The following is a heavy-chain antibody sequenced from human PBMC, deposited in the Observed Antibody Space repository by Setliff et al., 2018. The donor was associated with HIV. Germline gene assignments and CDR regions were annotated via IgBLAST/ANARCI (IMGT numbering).Heavy chain of an antibody. Sequence: GGSLRLSCAASGFTFTTYWMSWVRQAPGKGLEWVASVKPDGSGGHSADSVKGRFTISKDSAKDSLYLEMNSLRAEDTAVYYCAREDSGSYFSDYWGQGTLVTVSS. CDR3: AREDSGSYFSDY. CDR1: GFTFTTYW. V-gene: IGHV3-7*03. D-gene: IGHD1-26*01. CDR2: VKPDGSGG. J-gene: IGHJ4*02.